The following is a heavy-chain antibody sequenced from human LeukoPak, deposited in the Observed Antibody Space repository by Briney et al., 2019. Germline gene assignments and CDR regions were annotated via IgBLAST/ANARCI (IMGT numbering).Heavy chain of an antibody. Sequence: GGSLRLFCAGSGFTFGGYGMHWFRQTPGKGLEWVAVIAYDGSRAFYADSVKGRFTISRDNSKNTMSVQMDDLTAEDTAVYYCTRYNNDHFDYWGQGTLVTVSS. CDR2: IAYDGSRA. D-gene: IGHD1-14*01. CDR1: GFTFGGYG. CDR3: TRYNNDHFDY. V-gene: IGHV3-33*01. J-gene: IGHJ4*02.